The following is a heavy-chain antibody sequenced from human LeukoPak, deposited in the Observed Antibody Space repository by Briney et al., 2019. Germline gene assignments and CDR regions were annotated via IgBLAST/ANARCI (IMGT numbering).Heavy chain of an antibody. CDR1: GYTFTGYY. J-gene: IGHJ1*01. V-gene: IGHV1-2*02. D-gene: IGHD6-19*01. CDR3: ARKIAVAAYLYFHH. Sequence: ASVKVSCKASGYTFTGYYMHWVRQAPGQGLEWMGWINPNSGGTNYAQKFQGRVTMTRDTSISTAYMELSRLRSDDTAVYYCARKIAVAAYLYFHHWGQGTLVTVSS. CDR2: INPNSGGT.